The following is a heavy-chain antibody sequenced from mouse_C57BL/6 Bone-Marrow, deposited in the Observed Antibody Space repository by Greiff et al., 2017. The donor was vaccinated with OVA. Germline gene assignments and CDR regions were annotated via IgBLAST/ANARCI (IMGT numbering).Heavy chain of an antibody. CDR2: IRSKSNNYAT. J-gene: IGHJ4*01. CDR1: GFSFNTYA. Sequence: EVKLMESGGGLVQPKGSLKLSCAASGFSFNTYAMNWVRQAPGKGLEWVARIRSKSNNYATYYADSVKDRFTISSDDSESMLYLQMNNLKTEDTAMYYCVRHGYYYAMDYWGQGTSVTVSS. CDR3: VRHGYYYAMDY. V-gene: IGHV10-1*01.